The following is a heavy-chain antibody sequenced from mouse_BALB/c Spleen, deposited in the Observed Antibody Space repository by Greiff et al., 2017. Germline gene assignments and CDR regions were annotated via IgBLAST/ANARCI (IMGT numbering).Heavy chain of an antibody. D-gene: IGHD1-1*01. J-gene: IGHJ2*01. Sequence: VHVKQSGPELVKPGASVKMSCKASGYTFTSYVMHWVKQKPGQGLEWIGYINPYNDGTKYNAKFKGKATLTSDKSSSTAYMELSSLTSEDSAVYYCARADYFGSSYYYWGQGTTLTVSS. CDR2: INPYNDGT. CDR1: GYTFTSYV. V-gene: IGHV1-14*01. CDR3: ARADYFGSSYYY.